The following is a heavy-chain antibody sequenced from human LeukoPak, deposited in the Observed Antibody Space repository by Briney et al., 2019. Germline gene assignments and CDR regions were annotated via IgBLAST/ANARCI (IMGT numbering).Heavy chain of an antibody. CDR1: GYTFTSYG. CDR2: ISAYNGNT. J-gene: IGHJ6*02. V-gene: IGHV1-18*01. D-gene: IGHD1-26*01. Sequence: ASVKVSCKVSGYTFTSYGISWVRQAPGQGLEWMGWISAYNGNTNYAQKLQGRVTMTTDTSTSTAYMELRSLRSDDTAVYYCTLYSGSYDYYYYGMDVWGQGTTVTVSS. CDR3: TLYSGSYDYYYYGMDV.